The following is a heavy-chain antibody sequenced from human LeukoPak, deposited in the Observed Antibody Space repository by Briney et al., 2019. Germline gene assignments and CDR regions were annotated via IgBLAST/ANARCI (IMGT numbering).Heavy chain of an antibody. D-gene: IGHD2-2*01. CDR3: ARVGYCSSTSCYIPPDY. J-gene: IGHJ4*02. V-gene: IGHV3-7*01. CDR2: IKQDGSEK. CDR1: GFTFSSHW. Sequence: GSLRLSCAASGFTFSSHWMSWVRQAPGKGLEWVANIKQDGSEKYYVDSVKGRFTISRDNAKNSLYLQMNSLRAEDTAVYYCARVGYCSSTSCYIPPDYWGQGTLVTVSS.